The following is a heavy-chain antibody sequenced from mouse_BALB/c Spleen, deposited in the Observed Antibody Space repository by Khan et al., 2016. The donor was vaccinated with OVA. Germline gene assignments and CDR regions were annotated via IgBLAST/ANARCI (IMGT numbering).Heavy chain of an antibody. D-gene: IGHD1-2*01. CDR3: ARTARMKY. CDR2: ISYSGST. Sequence: EVELVESGPGLVKPSQSLSLTCTVTGYSITSGYGWNWIRQFPGNKLEWMGYISYSGSTNYNPSLKSRISITRDTSKNQFFLQLNSVTTEDTATYYCARTARMKYWGQGTTLTVSS. J-gene: IGHJ2*01. CDR1: GYSITSGYG. V-gene: IGHV3-2*02.